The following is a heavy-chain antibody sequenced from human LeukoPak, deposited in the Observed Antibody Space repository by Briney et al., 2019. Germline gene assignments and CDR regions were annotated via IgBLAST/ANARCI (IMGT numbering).Heavy chain of an antibody. V-gene: IGHV3-66*01. CDR2: IYSGGST. CDR3: ARDLYGDYRSAFDI. CDR1: GFTFSSYA. D-gene: IGHD4-17*01. Sequence: GGSLRLSCAASGFTFSSYAMSWVRQAPGKGLEWVSVIYSGGSTYYADSVKGRFTISRDNSKNTLYLQMNSLRAEDTAVYYCARDLYGDYRSAFDIWGQGTMVTVSS. J-gene: IGHJ3*02.